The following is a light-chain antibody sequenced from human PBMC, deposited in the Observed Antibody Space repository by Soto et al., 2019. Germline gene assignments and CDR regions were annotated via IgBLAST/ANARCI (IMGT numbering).Light chain of an antibody. Sequence: QSALAQPASVSGSPGQSITISCTGTSGFVGSFSLVSWYQHHPGKAPKVMISEGHRRPPGVPDRFSGSTSVNSASLTISGLQADDEADYYCCLYIGATTYVFAPGTKLTVL. J-gene: IGLJ1*01. CDR2: EGH. V-gene: IGLV2-23*01. CDR1: SGFVGSFSL. CDR3: CLYIGATTYV.